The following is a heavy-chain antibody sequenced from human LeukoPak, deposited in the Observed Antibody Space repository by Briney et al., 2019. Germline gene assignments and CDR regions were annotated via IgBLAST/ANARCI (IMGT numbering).Heavy chain of an antibody. V-gene: IGHV3-48*01. J-gene: IGHJ4*02. D-gene: IGHD2-2*01. CDR2: IGIDSGNT. CDR1: GFIFSDYS. Sequence: GGSLRLSCAASGFIFSDYSMNWVRQAPGKGLEWISYIGIDSGNTKYADSVKGRFTISGDKAKNSLYLQMNSLRVEDTAVYYCARDHKYAFDNWGQGTPVTVSS. CDR3: ARDHKYAFDN.